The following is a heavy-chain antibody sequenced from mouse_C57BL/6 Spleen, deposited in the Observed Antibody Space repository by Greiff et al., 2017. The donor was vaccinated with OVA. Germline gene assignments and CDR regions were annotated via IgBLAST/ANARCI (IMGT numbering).Heavy chain of an antibody. D-gene: IGHD3-2*02. Sequence: QVQLQQSGAELVRPGASVKLSCKASGYTFTDYYINWVKQRPGQGLEWIARIYPGSGNTYYNEKFKGKATLTAEKSSSTAYMQLSSLTSEDSAVYFCASEGTAQATYWFAYWGQGTLVTVSA. CDR1: GYTFTDYY. CDR3: ASEGTAQATYWFAY. CDR2: IYPGSGNT. J-gene: IGHJ3*01. V-gene: IGHV1-76*01.